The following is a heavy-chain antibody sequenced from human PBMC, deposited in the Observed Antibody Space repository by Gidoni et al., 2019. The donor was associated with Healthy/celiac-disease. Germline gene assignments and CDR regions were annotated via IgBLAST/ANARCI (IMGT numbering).Heavy chain of an antibody. J-gene: IGHJ6*02. V-gene: IGHV1-69*10. CDR1: GGTFSSYA. CDR2: IIPILGIA. Sequence: QVQLVQSGAEVKKPGSSVKVSCKASGGTFSSYAISWVRQAPGQGLEWMGGIIPILGIANYAQKFQGRVTITADKSTSTAYMELSSLRSEDTAVYYCARDPGGYDNYYYYGMDVWGQGTTVTVSS. D-gene: IGHD5-12*01. CDR3: ARDPGGYDNYYYYGMDV.